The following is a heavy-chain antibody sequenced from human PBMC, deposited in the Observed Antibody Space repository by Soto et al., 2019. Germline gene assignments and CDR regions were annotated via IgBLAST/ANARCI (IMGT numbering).Heavy chain of an antibody. CDR1: GFTFSSYD. CDR2: IGTAGDT. D-gene: IGHD3-9*01. J-gene: IGHJ6*03. V-gene: IGHV3-13*01. Sequence: EVQLVESGGGLVQPGGSLRLSCAASGFTFSSYDMHWVRQATGKGLEWVSAIGTAGDTYYPGSVKGRFTISRENAKNSLYLQMNSLRAGDTAVYYCARSTDILTGYDRPRRHYYMDVWGKGTTVTVSS. CDR3: ARSTDILTGYDRPRRHYYMDV.